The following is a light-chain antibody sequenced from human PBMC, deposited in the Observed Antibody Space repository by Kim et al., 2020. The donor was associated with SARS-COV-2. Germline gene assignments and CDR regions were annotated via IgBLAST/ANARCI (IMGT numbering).Light chain of an antibody. CDR1: QRVSSNY. CDR3: HQYGAATRT. J-gene: IGKJ1*01. V-gene: IGKV3-20*01. Sequence: EIVLTQSPGTLSLSPGERATLSCRASQRVSSNYLAWYQQKLGQTPRLLIYSASSRATGIPDRFSASGSETDFTLTITRLEPEDFAVYYCHQYGAATRTFGQGTKVDSK. CDR2: SAS.